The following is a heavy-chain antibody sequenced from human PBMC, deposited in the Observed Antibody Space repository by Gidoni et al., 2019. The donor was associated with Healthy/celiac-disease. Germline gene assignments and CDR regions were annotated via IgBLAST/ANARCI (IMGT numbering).Heavy chain of an antibody. CDR1: GYSCTSYW. Sequence: EVQLVQSGAEVKKPGESLRISGKGSGYSCTSYWISWVRQMPGKGLEWMGRIDPSDSYTNYSPSFQGHVTISADKSISTAYLQWSSLKASDTAMYYCARPVVTQRDYGDYYYWGQGTLVTVSS. V-gene: IGHV5-10-1*03. CDR3: ARPVVTQRDYGDYYY. D-gene: IGHD4-17*01. CDR2: IDPSDSYT. J-gene: IGHJ4*02.